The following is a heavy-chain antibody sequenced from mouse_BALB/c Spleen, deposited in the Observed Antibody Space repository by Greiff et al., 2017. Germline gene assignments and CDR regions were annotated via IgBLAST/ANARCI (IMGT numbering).Heavy chain of an antibody. J-gene: IGHJ3*01. CDR1: GFTFSSFG. CDR3: ARSTMRVWFAY. Sequence: EVKLVESGGGLVQPGGSRKLSCAASGFTFSSFGMHWVRQAPEKGLEWVAYISSGSSTIYYADTVKGRFTISRDNPKNTLFLQMTSLRSEDTAMYYCARSTMRVWFAYWGQGTLVTVSA. D-gene: IGHD2-4*01. V-gene: IGHV5-17*02. CDR2: ISSGSSTI.